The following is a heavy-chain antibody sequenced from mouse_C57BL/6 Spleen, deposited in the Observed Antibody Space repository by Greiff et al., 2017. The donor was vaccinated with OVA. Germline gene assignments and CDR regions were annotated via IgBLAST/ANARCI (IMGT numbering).Heavy chain of an antibody. CDR3: TTRDSRLAY. CDR1: GFTINDDY. D-gene: IGHD2-4*01. J-gene: IGHJ3*01. V-gene: IGHV14-4*01. CDR2: IDPENGDT. Sequence: VQLKESGAELVRPGASVKLSCTASGFTINDDYMHWVKQRPEQGLEWIGGIDPENGDTEYASKFQGKATITADTSSNTAYLQLSSLTSEDTAVDYCTTRDSRLAYWGQGTLVTVSA.